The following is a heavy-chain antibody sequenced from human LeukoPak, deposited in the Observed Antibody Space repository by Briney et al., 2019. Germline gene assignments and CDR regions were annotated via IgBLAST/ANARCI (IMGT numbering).Heavy chain of an antibody. V-gene: IGHV4-31*03. D-gene: IGHD3-9*01. CDR1: GGSISSGGYY. CDR2: IYYSGST. CDR3: AREAHILTGYYQADYYGMDV. J-gene: IGHJ6*02. Sequence: TSETLSLTCTVSGGSISSGGYYWSWIRQHPGKDLEWIGYIYYSGSTYYNPSLKSRVTISVDTSKNQFSLKLSSVTAADTAVYYCAREAHILTGYYQADYYGMDVWGQGTTVTVSS.